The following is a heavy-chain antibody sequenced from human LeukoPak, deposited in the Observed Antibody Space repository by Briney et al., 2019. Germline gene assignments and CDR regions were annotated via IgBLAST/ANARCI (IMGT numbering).Heavy chain of an antibody. CDR1: GFTFSSYG. D-gene: IGHD3-3*01. V-gene: IGHV3-30*18. CDR3: AKGPFGTPDYYYYGMGV. J-gene: IGHJ6*02. Sequence: PGRSLRLSCAASGFTFSSYGMHWVRQAPGKGLEWVAVISYDGSNKYYADSVKGRFTISRDNSKNTLYLQMNSLRAEDTAVYYCAKGPFGTPDYYYYGMGVWGQGTTVTVSS. CDR2: ISYDGSNK.